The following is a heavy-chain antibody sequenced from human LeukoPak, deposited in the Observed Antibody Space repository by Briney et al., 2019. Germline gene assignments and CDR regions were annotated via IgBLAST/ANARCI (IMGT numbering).Heavy chain of an antibody. D-gene: IGHD3-9*01. CDR2: IFYSGST. CDR1: GGSISTYY. Sequence: SETLSLTCTVSGGSISTYYWSWIRQPPGKGLEWIGYIFYSGSTNYNPSLKSRVTISVDTSKNHFSLKLSSVTAADTAVYYCARGKLRYFDWLLNAFDIWGQGTMVTVSS. CDR3: ARGKLRYFDWLLNAFDI. J-gene: IGHJ3*02. V-gene: IGHV4-59*01.